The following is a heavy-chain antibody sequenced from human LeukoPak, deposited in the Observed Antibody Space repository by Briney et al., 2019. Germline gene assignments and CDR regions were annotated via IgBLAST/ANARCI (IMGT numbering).Heavy chain of an antibody. CDR2: ISSSSSYI. J-gene: IGHJ4*02. V-gene: IGHV3-21*01. D-gene: IGHD3-3*01. CDR1: GFTFSSYS. Sequence: GGSLRLSCAASGFTFSSYSMNWVRQAPGKGLEWVSSISSSSSYIYYADSVKGRFTISRDNAKSSLYLQMNSLRAEDTALYYCARHDRVRRSLEWLSLYYFDLWGQGTLVTVSS. CDR3: ARHDRVRRSLEWLSLYYFDL.